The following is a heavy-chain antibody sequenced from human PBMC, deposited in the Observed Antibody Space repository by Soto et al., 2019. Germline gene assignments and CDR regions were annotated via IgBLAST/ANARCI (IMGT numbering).Heavy chain of an antibody. Sequence: QVQLQESGPGLVKPSQTLSLTCTVSVGSISSGGYYWSWISQPPGKGLEWIGYIYYSGSTYYTPSLKSRVTISVDTSKNQVSLKLSSVTAADTAVYYCARDASGYSSSWYYVYYWGQGPLVTVSS. J-gene: IGHJ4*02. V-gene: IGHV4-31*03. CDR2: IYYSGST. CDR3: ARDASGYSSSWYYVYY. D-gene: IGHD6-13*01. CDR1: VGSISSGGYY.